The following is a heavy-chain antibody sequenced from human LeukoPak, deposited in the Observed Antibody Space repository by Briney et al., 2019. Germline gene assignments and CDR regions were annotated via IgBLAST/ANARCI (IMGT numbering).Heavy chain of an antibody. Sequence: SETLSLTCTVSGGSISSYYWSWIRQPPGKGLGWIGYIYYSGSTNYNPSLKSRVTISVDTSKNQFSLKLSSVTAADTAVYYCARDSGGAYYYDSSGYSPFDYWGQGTLVTVSS. CDR1: GGSISSYY. CDR3: ARDSGGAYYYDSSGYSPFDY. J-gene: IGHJ4*02. V-gene: IGHV4-59*01. D-gene: IGHD3-22*01. CDR2: IYYSGST.